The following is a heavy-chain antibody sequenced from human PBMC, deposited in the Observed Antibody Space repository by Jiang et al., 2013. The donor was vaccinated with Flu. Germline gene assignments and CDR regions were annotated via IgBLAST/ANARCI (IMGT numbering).Heavy chain of an antibody. D-gene: IGHD5-12*01. CDR2: LLQWEH. V-gene: IGHV4-30-4*01. J-gene: IGHJ5*01. Sequence: GSISSGDYYWSWIRQPPREGPGVDWVHLLQWEHLLQPSLKSRVTISVDTSKNQFSLKLSSVTAADTAVYYCARDHSGYDWFDYWGQGTLVTVSS. CDR3: ARDHSGYDWFDY. CDR1: GSISSGDYY.